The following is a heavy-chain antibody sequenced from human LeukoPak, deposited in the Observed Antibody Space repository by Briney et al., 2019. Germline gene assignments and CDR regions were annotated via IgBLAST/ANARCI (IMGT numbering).Heavy chain of an antibody. J-gene: IGHJ4*02. CDR3: ATSRTFDY. Sequence: GGSLRLSCAASGFTFSNFWMHWVRQAPGKGLVWVALIYGDGSFTRYADSVKGRFTISRDNAKNTLYLQMNSLRAEDTAIYYCATSRTFDYWGQGTLVTVSS. V-gene: IGHV3-74*01. CDR1: GFTFSNFW. D-gene: IGHD2-2*01. CDR2: IYGDGSFT.